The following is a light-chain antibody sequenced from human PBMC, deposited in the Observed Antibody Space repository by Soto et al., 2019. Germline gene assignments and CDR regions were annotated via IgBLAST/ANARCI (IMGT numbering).Light chain of an antibody. J-gene: IGKJ1*01. CDR1: QSIDTW. CDR3: QQYNGYGS. V-gene: IGKV1-5*01. CDR2: DAS. Sequence: DIHITEAPSTLSAYLGDRFTITCLASQSIDTWLAWYQQKPKRVPKLLIYDASSLESGVPLRFSGSGSGTEFTLTINRLETDDFATYYCQQYNGYGSFGQPTKVDIK.